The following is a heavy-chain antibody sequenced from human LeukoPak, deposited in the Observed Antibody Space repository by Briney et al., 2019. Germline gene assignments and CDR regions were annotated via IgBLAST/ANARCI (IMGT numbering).Heavy chain of an antibody. CDR2: INHSGST. D-gene: IGHD2-2*02. V-gene: IGHV4-34*01. J-gene: IGHJ4*02. CDR3: ARGDCSSTSCYTFDY. CDR1: GGSFSGYY. Sequence: SETLSLTCAVYGGSFSGYYWSWIRQPPGKGLEWIGEINHSGSTNYNPSLRSRVTISVDTSKNQFSLKLSSVTAADTAVYYCARGDCSSTSCYTFDYWGQGTLVTVSS.